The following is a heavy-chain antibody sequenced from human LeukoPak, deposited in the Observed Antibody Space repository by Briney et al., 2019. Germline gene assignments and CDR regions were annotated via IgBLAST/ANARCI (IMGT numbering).Heavy chain of an antibody. J-gene: IGHJ6*03. CDR2: FHYGGST. CDR1: GGSISSYY. Sequence: SETLSLTCTVSGGSISSYYWSWIRQPPGKGLEWIGYFHYGGSTNYNPSLKSRVTISVDTSKNQFSLKLSSVTAADTAVYYCARTAARYYMGVWGKGTTVTVSS. CDR3: ARTAARYYMGV. V-gene: IGHV4-59*01. D-gene: IGHD6-6*01.